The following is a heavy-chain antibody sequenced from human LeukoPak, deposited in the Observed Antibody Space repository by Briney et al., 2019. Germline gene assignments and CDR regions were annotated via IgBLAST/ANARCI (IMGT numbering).Heavy chain of an antibody. CDR3: AREFPLNYYGSRALGAFDI. J-gene: IGHJ3*02. CDR1: GFTFSSYA. Sequence: GRSLTLSCAASGFTFSSYAMHWVRQAPGKGLEWVAVISYDGSNKYYADSVKGRFTISRDNSKNTLYLQMNSLRAEDTAVYYCAREFPLNYYGSRALGAFDIWGQGTMVTVSS. CDR2: ISYDGSNK. D-gene: IGHD3-22*01. V-gene: IGHV3-30-3*01.